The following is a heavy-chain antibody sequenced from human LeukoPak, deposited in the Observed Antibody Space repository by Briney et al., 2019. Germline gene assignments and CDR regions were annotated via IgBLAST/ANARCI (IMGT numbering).Heavy chain of an antibody. CDR1: GFTFSSYG. Sequence: GGSLRLSCAASGFTFSSYGMHWVRQAPGKGLEWVAFIRYDGSNKYYADSVKGRFTISRDNAKNALYLQMNSLRAEDTAVYYCARSGAAAGTGPYDYWGQGTLVTVSS. D-gene: IGHD6-13*01. V-gene: IGHV3-30*02. CDR2: IRYDGSNK. CDR3: ARSGAAAGTGPYDY. J-gene: IGHJ4*02.